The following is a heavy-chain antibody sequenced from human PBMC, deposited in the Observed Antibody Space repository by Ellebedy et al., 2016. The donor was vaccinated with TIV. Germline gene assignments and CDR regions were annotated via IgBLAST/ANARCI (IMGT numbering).Heavy chain of an antibody. V-gene: IGHV4-59*01. CDR3: ARDGVEDYFDY. CDR1: GVSISDYY. Sequence: MPSETLSLTCSVSGVSISDYYWSWIRQPPGQGLEWIGYVYHTGSTNYNPYLRSRVTLAVDTPKNEFPLKLSSVTTADTSIYYCARDGVEDYFDYWGQGLLVTVSS. J-gene: IGHJ4*02. CDR2: VYHTGST. D-gene: IGHD3-10*01.